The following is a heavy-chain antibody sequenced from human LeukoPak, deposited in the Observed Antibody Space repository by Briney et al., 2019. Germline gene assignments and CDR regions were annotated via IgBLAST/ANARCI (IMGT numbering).Heavy chain of an antibody. CDR2: INPHIGGT. D-gene: IGHD1-26*01. J-gene: IGHJ4*02. CDR1: GYTFTDYY. Sequence: ATVKVSCKVSGYTFTDYYLHWLRQAPGQGLEWMGWINPHIGGTNYTQNFQGRVTMTRDTSISAAYMELSRLTSDDTAVYFCARGRVGATATTYYFDYWGQGTLVTVSS. V-gene: IGHV1-2*02. CDR3: ARGRVGATATTYYFDY.